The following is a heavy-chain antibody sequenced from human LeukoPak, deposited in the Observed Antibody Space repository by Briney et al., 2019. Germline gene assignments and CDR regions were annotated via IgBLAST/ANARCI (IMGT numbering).Heavy chain of an antibody. CDR1: GFTFSSYA. J-gene: IGHJ4*02. CDR3: ARRGGSGRAFDY. D-gene: IGHD1-26*01. V-gene: IGHV4-39*01. Sequence: GSLRLSCAASGFTFSSYAMSWVRQAPGKGLEWRGSIYYTGSTYDDTSLQSRVTISVDTSKNQFSLKLSSVTAADTAGYYCARRGGSGRAFDYWGQGTLVTVSS. CDR2: IYYTGST.